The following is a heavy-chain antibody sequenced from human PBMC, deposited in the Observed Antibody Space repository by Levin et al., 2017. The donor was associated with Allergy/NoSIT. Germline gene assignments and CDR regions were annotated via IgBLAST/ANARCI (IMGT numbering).Heavy chain of an antibody. Sequence: KVSCKGSGYSFTSYWIGWVRQMPGKGLEWMGLIYPGDSDTRYSPSFQGQVTISADKSISTAYLHWSSLKASDTAMYYCAIRGAAGDSFGYYFDYGGQGTLVTVSS. CDR2: IYPGDSDT. V-gene: IGHV5-51*01. CDR1: GYSFTSYW. CDR3: AIRGAAGDSFGYYFDY. D-gene: IGHD2-21*02. J-gene: IGHJ4*02.